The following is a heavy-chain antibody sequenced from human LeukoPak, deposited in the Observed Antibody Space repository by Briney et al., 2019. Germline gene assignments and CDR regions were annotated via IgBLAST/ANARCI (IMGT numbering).Heavy chain of an antibody. V-gene: IGHV4-59*12. CDR2: IYYSGST. CDR3: AREARFGELVGWFDP. CDR1: GGSISSYY. J-gene: IGHJ5*02. D-gene: IGHD3-10*01. Sequence: SETLSLTCTVSGGSISSYYWSWIRQPPGKGLEWIGYIYYSGSTNYNPSLKSRVTISVDTSKNQFSLKLSSVTAADTAVYYCAREARFGELVGWFDPWGQGTLVTVSS.